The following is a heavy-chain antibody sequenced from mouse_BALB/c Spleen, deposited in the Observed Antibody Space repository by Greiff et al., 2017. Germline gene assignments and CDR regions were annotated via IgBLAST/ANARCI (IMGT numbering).Heavy chain of an antibody. CDR1: GFSLTSYG. D-gene: IGHD2-1*01. Sequence: QVHVKQSGPDLVAPSQSLSITCTVSGFSLTSYGVHWVRQPPGKGLEWLVVIWSDGSTTYNSALKSRLSISKDNSKSQVFLKMNSLQTDDTAMYYCARHGGNYRLDYAMDYWGQGTSVTVSS. CDR2: IWSDGST. V-gene: IGHV2-6-2*01. CDR3: ARHGGNYRLDYAMDY. J-gene: IGHJ4*01.